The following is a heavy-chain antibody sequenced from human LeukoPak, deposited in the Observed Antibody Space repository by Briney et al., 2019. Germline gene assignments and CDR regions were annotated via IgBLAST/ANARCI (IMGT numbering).Heavy chain of an antibody. Sequence: PSGTLSLTCAVYGGSFSAYYWSWIRQPPGKGLEWIGEINHSGSTNYNPSLKSRVTISVDTSKNQFSLKLSSVTAADTAVYYCARGRGAVAGFFDYWGQGTLVTVSS. V-gene: IGHV4-34*01. CDR1: GGSFSAYY. CDR2: INHSGST. D-gene: IGHD6-19*01. CDR3: ARGRGAVAGFFDY. J-gene: IGHJ4*02.